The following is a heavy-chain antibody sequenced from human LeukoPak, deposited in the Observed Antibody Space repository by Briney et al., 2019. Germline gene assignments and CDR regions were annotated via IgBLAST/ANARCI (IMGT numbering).Heavy chain of an antibody. CDR2: INHNGNVN. CDR1: GFTFSSYW. Sequence: GGSLRLSCAASGFTFSSYWMNWARQAPGKGLEWVASINHNGNVNYYVDYVKGRFTISRDNAKNSLYLQMSNLRAEDTAVYFCARGGGLDVWGQGATVTVSS. D-gene: IGHD3-16*01. J-gene: IGHJ6*02. CDR3: ARGGGLDV. V-gene: IGHV3-7*03.